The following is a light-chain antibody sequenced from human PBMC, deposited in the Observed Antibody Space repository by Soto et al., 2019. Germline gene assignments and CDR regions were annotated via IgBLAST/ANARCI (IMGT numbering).Light chain of an antibody. CDR3: QQYYSYPRT. CDR2: AAS. Sequence: IQMTQSPSSLSASVRDRVTITCRASQGISSYLAWYQQKPGKAPKLLIYAASTLQSGVPSRFSGSGSGTDFTLTISCLQSEDFATYYCQQYYSYPRTFGQGTKVDI. J-gene: IGKJ1*01. V-gene: IGKV1-8*01. CDR1: QGISSY.